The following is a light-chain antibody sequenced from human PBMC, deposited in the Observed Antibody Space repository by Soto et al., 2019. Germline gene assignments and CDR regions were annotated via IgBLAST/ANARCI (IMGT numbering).Light chain of an antibody. CDR1: QSISSW. J-gene: IGKJ1*01. V-gene: IGKV1-5*01. Sequence: DIQMTQSPSTLSASVGDRVTITCRASQSISSWLAWYQQKPGKAPKLLIYDASSLESGVPSRFSGSGSGTEFTLTISSLQPDDFATYYCQQYISYSNRTFGQGTKVEIK. CDR3: QQYISYSNRT. CDR2: DAS.